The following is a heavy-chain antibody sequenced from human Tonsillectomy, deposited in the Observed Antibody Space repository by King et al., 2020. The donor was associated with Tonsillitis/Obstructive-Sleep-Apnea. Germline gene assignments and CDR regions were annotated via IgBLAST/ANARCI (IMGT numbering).Heavy chain of an antibody. CDR3: ARLDYSGGYYYSYYFMDV. CDR1: GDSISSRSYY. D-gene: IGHD1-26*01. V-gene: IGHV4-39*01. Sequence: QLQESGPGLVKPSETLSLTCTVSGDSISSRSYYWGWIRQPPGKGLEWIVSIYYSGNTYYSPSLKSRVTISVDTSKNQFSLELSSVTAADAAVYYCARLDYSGGYYYSYYFMDVWGKGTTVTVSS. CDR2: IYYSGNT. J-gene: IGHJ6*03.